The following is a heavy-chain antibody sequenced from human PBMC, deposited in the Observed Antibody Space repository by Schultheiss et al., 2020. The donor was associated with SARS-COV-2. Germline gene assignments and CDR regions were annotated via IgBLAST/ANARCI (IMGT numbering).Heavy chain of an antibody. CDR3: ARVGNYYGSGSYAY. CDR2: ISAYNGNT. V-gene: IGHV1-18*01. J-gene: IGHJ4*02. CDR1: GGTFSSYA. Sequence: ASVKVSCKASGGTFSSYAISWVRQAPGQGLEWMGWISAYNGNTNYAQKLQGRVTMTTDTSTSTAYMELRSLRSDDTAVYYCARVGNYYGSGSYAYWGQGTLVTVSS. D-gene: IGHD3-10*01.